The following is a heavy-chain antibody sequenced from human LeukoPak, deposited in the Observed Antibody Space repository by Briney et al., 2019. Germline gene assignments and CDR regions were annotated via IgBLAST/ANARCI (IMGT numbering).Heavy chain of an antibody. Sequence: GGSLRLSCAASGFTVSSNYMSWVRQAPGKGLEWVSVIYSGGSTYYADSVKGRFTISRHNSKNTLYLQMNSLRAEDTAVYYCAKDIVVVTGNYYYGMDVWGQGTTVTVSS. J-gene: IGHJ6*02. CDR1: GFTVSSNY. CDR3: AKDIVVVTGNYYYGMDV. CDR2: IYSGGST. D-gene: IGHD2-21*02. V-gene: IGHV3-53*04.